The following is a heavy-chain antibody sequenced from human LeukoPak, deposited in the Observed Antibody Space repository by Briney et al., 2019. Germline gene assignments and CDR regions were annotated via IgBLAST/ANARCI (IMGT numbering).Heavy chain of an antibody. J-gene: IGHJ4*02. Sequence: SVKVSFKASGGTFSSYAISWVRQAPGPGLEWMGGTIPIFGTANYAQKFQGRVTITADESTSTAYMELSSLRSEDTAVYYCASVPYYYDSSGYYYDYWGQGTLVTVSS. V-gene: IGHV1-69*13. D-gene: IGHD3-22*01. CDR1: GGTFSSYA. CDR2: TIPIFGTA. CDR3: ASVPYYYDSSGYYYDY.